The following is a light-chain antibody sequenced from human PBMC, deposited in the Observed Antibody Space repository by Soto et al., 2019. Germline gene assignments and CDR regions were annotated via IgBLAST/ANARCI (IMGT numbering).Light chain of an antibody. CDR1: SSDVGGYDY. CDR2: EVS. J-gene: IGLJ1*01. V-gene: IGLV2-14*01. Sequence: QSALTQPASVSGSPGQSITISCTGTSSDVGGYDYVSWYQHHQGKAPKLTIYEVSNRPSGVSNRFSGSKSGNTASLTISGLQAEDEDEDYCSSYTSSSTEVFGTGTKLTVL. CDR3: SSYTSSSTEV.